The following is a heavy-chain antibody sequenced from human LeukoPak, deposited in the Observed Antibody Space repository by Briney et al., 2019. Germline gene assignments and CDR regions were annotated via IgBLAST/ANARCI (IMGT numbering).Heavy chain of an antibody. CDR3: ARVNYDSSGYYLRRGYFDY. V-gene: IGHV3-30*04. CDR1: GFTFSSYA. CDR2: KSYDGSNK. Sequence: GESLRLSCAVSGFTFSSYAMHWVRQAPGKGLEWVAVKSYDGSNKYYADSVKGRFTISRDNSKNTLYLQMNSLRAEDTAVYYCARVNYDSSGYYLRRGYFDYWGQGTLVTVSS. D-gene: IGHD3-22*01. J-gene: IGHJ4*02.